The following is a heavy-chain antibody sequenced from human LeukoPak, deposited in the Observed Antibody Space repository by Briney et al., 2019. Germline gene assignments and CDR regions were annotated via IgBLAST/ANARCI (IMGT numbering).Heavy chain of an antibody. J-gene: IGHJ6*03. Sequence: SETLSLTCIVSGGSISSSSYYWGWIRQPPGKGLEWIGSIYYSGSTYYNPSLKSRVTISVDTSKNQFSLKLTSVTAADTAVYYCASEAWSGYYRYYYYYMDVWGKGTTVTVSS. CDR2: IYYSGST. CDR3: ASEAWSGYYRYYYYYMDV. V-gene: IGHV4-39*07. CDR1: GGSISSSSYY. D-gene: IGHD3-3*01.